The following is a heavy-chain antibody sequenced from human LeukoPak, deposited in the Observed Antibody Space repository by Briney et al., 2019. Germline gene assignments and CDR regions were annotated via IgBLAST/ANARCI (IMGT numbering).Heavy chain of an antibody. CDR3: AREWGRYYYDSSGRYYFDY. CDR1: GFTFSSYG. Sequence: GRSLRLSCAASGFTFSSYGMHWVRQAPGKGLKWVAVIWYDGSNKYYADSVKGRFTISRDNSKNTLYLQMNSLRAEDTAVYYCAREWGRYYYDSSGRYYFDYWGQGTLVTVSS. D-gene: IGHD3-22*01. CDR2: IWYDGSNK. J-gene: IGHJ4*02. V-gene: IGHV3-33*01.